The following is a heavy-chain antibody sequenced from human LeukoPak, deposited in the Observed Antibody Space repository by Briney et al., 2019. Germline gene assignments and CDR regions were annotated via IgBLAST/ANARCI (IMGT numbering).Heavy chain of an antibody. V-gene: IGHV3-21*01. CDR1: GFTFSSYS. J-gene: IGHJ4*02. Sequence: GGSLRLSCAASGFTFSSYSMNWVSQAPGKGLEWVSSISSSSSYIYYADSVKGRFTISRDNAKNSLYLQMNSLRAEDTAVYYCAREGRDIVVVPAPLDYWGQGTLVTVSS. CDR2: ISSSSSYI. CDR3: AREGRDIVVVPAPLDY. D-gene: IGHD2-2*01.